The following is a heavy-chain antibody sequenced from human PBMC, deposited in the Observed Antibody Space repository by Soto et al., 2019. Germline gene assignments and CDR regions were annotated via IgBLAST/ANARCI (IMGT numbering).Heavy chain of an antibody. CDR3: AHRTTTVTWWFDP. CDR1: GFSLTTSGVG. Sequence: QITLKESGPTLVKPTQTLTLTCTFSGFSLTTSGVGVGWIRQPPGKALEWLTLIYWDDDKRYSPSLKSRLTTPXDXPKNQVVLTITNMDPAHTATYFCAHRTTTVTWWFDPWGQGTLVTVSS. J-gene: IGHJ5*02. V-gene: IGHV2-5*02. D-gene: IGHD4-17*01. CDR2: IYWDDDK.